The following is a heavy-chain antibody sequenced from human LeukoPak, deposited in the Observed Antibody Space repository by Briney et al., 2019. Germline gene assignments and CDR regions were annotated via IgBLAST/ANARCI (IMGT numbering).Heavy chain of an antibody. CDR3: ARGGFGPSDALDI. D-gene: IGHD3-10*01. J-gene: IGHJ3*02. Sequence: GGSLRLSCAASGFTFSSYWMSWVRQAPGKGLEWVSILYSSGTTYYANSVKGRFTISRDNSENKLFLQMNSLRAEDTAVYYCARGGFGPSDALDIWGQGTMVTVSS. CDR1: GFTFSSYW. V-gene: IGHV3-53*01. CDR2: LYSSGTT.